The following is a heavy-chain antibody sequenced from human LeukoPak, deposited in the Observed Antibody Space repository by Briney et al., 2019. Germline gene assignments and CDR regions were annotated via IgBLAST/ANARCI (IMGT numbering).Heavy chain of an antibody. CDR2: IYYSGST. J-gene: IGHJ6*03. CDR3: ARGRPMDIVVVPASYYYMDV. CDR1: GGSISSGGYY. D-gene: IGHD2-2*03. V-gene: IGHV4-31*03. Sequence: SETLSLTCTVSGGSISSGGYYWSWIRQQPGKGLEWIVYIYYSGSTYYNPSLKSRVTISVDTSKNQFSLKLSSVTAADTAVYYCARGRPMDIVVVPASYYYMDVWGKGTTVTVSS.